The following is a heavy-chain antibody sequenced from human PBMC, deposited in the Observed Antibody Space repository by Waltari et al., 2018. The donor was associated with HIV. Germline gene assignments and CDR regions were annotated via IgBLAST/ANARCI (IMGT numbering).Heavy chain of an antibody. Sequence: QVQLVQSGAEVKKPGAPVKVSCKASGYTFTGYYMHWVRQAPGQGLEWMGWINPNSGGTNYAQKFQGRVTMTRDTSISTAYMELSRLRSDDTAVYYCASYYDSSGYYFPYFDYWGQGTLVTVSS. CDR3: ASYYDSSGYYFPYFDY. CDR1: GYTFTGYY. V-gene: IGHV1-2*02. D-gene: IGHD3-22*01. J-gene: IGHJ4*02. CDR2: INPNSGGT.